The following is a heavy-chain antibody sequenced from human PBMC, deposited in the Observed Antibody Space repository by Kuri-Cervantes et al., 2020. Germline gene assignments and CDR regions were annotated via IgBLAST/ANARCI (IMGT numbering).Heavy chain of an antibody. Sequence: ASVKVSCKASGYTFRNYCIHWVRQAPGQGLEWMGIMNPNIGGTSYARKFQGRVIMTSDTSTSTVYMELSSLRSEDTAMYYCARGSGSCLFYNHYYMDVWGKGTTVTVSS. D-gene: IGHD2-15*01. CDR1: GYTFRNYC. V-gene: IGHV1-46*01. CDR3: ARGSGSCLFYNHYYMDV. CDR2: MNPNIGGT. J-gene: IGHJ6*03.